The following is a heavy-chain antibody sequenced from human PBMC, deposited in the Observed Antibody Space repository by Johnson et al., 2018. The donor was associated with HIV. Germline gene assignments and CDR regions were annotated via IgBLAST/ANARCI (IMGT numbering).Heavy chain of an antibody. J-gene: IGHJ3*01. CDR2: IWYDGSNK. V-gene: IGHV3-30*02. CDR1: GFTFSRYG. CDR3: AKTRMGGILDAFDL. Sequence: QVQLVESGGGVVQPGRSLRLSCAASGFTFSRYGMHWVRQAPGKGLAWVAFIWYDGSNKYYADSVKGRFTLSRDNSKNTLDLQMNSLTIEDTAVFYCAKTRMGGILDAFDLWGQGTMVIVS. D-gene: IGHD3-10*01.